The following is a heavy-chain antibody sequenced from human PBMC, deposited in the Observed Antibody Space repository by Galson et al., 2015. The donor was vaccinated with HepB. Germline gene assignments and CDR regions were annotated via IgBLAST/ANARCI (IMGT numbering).Heavy chain of an antibody. J-gene: IGHJ5*02. Sequence: SVKVSCKASGYTFTSYGISWVRQAPGQGLEWMGWISAYNGNTNYAQKLQGRVTMTTDTSTSTAYMELRSLRSDDTAVYYCARARVVVPAAPGLPCAVGWFDPWGQGTLVTVSS. CDR2: ISAYNGNT. CDR1: GYTFTSYG. V-gene: IGHV1-18*01. CDR3: ARARVVVPAAPGLPCAVGWFDP. D-gene: IGHD2-2*01.